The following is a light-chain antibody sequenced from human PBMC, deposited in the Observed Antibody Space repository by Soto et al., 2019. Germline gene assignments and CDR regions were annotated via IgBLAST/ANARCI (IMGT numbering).Light chain of an antibody. CDR3: IQTYKSPT. CDR2: AAS. CDR1: ESSSPF. V-gene: IGKV1-39*01. Sequence: DIQVTQSPSSLSAAVGDRVTITCRASESSSPFLNLYHQKPGQAPKLLIYAASTLQSGVPSRFSGSGSGTHFTITIISLRPEDFGSYYCIQTYKSPTFGRGTKVDI. J-gene: IGKJ1*01.